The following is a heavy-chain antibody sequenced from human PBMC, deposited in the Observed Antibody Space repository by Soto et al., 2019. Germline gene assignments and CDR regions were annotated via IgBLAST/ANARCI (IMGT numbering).Heavy chain of an antibody. Sequence: ASVPVSCKASVYTFTIYGITCVRQAPGQGLEWMGWISAYNGNTNYAQKLQGRVTMTTDTSTSTAYMELRSLRSDDTAVYYCARGIVVVPAAILADYGMDVWGQGTTVTVSS. D-gene: IGHD2-2*01. CDR3: ARGIVVVPAAILADYGMDV. J-gene: IGHJ6*02. CDR1: VYTFTIYG. CDR2: ISAYNGNT. V-gene: IGHV1-18*01.